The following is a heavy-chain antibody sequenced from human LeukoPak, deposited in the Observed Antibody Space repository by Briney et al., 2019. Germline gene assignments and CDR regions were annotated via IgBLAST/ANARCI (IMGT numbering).Heavy chain of an antibody. J-gene: IGHJ4*02. CDR2: INHSGST. D-gene: IGHD2-2*01. V-gene: IGHV4-34*01. CDR3: ASSPIVVVPAAIPPSY. Sequence: PSETLSLTCAVYGGSFSGYYWSWIRQPPGKGLEWIGEINHSGSTNYNPSLKSRVTISVDTSKNQFSLKLSSVTAADTAVYYCASSPIVVVPAAIPPSYWGQGTLVTVSS. CDR1: GGSFSGYY.